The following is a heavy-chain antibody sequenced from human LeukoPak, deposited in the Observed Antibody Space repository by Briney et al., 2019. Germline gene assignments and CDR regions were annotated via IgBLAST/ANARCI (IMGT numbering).Heavy chain of an antibody. Sequence: PSETLSLTCTVSGGSISSGDYYWSWIRQPPGKGLEWIGYIYYSGSTYYNPSLKSRVTISVDTSKNQFSLKLSSVTAADTAVYYCARSDYYGTTPGEDYWGQGTLVTVSS. J-gene: IGHJ4*02. CDR3: ARSDYYGTTPGEDY. V-gene: IGHV4-30-4*08. D-gene: IGHD3-10*01. CDR1: GGSISSGDYY. CDR2: IYYSGST.